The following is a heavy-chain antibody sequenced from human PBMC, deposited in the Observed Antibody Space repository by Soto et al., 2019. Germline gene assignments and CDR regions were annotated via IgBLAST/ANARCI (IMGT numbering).Heavy chain of an antibody. CDR3: AKGPEYDILTGCDY. D-gene: IGHD3-9*01. CDR2: LSGGGSTT. Sequence: EVQLLESGGGFVQPGASLRLSCAASGFTFSLSAMSWVRQAPGRGLGWVSSLSGGGSTTDYADSVKGRFTISRDNSKNTVHLQMNSLRAEDTAVYYCAKGPEYDILTGCDYWGQGALVTVSS. CDR1: GFTFSLSA. V-gene: IGHV3-23*01. J-gene: IGHJ4*02.